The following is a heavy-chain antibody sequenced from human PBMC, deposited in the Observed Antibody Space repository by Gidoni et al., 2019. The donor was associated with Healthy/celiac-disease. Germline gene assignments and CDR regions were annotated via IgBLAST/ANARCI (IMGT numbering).Heavy chain of an antibody. Sequence: QVQLQASGPGLVKPSETLSLTCTVSGGSISSYYWSWIRQPPGKGLEWIGYIYYSGSTNYNPSLKSRVTISVDTSKNQFALKLSSVTAADTAVYYCARGYCTGGVCLHFDYWGQGTLVTVSS. V-gene: IGHV4-59*01. CDR1: GGSISSYY. J-gene: IGHJ4*02. D-gene: IGHD2-8*02. CDR2: IYYSGST. CDR3: ARGYCTGGVCLHFDY.